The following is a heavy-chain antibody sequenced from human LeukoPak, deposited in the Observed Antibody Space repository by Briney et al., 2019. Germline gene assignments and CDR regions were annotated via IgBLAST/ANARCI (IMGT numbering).Heavy chain of an antibody. V-gene: IGHV3-23*01. CDR2: ISGSGGST. CDR1: GFTFSSYA. J-gene: IGHJ4*02. D-gene: IGHD6-19*01. CDR3: AKVVGSSGLYYFDY. Sequence: QTGGSLRLSCAASGFTFSSYAMSWVRQAPGKGLEWVSAISGSGGSTYYADSVKGRFTISRDNSKNTLYLQMNSLRAEDTAVYYCAKVVGSSGLYYFDYWGQGTLVTVSS.